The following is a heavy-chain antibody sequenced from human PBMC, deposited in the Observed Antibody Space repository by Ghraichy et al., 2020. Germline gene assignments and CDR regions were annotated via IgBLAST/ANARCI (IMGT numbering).Heavy chain of an antibody. D-gene: IGHD2-2*01. Sequence: VSYISSSGSNIYDADSVKGRFTISRDNAQNSLYLQMNSLRAEDTTVYYCARCSSTCCSYYYGMDVWVQG. J-gene: IGHJ6*02. V-gene: IGHV3-11*01. CDR3: ARCSSTCCSYYYGMDV. CDR2: ISSSGSNI.